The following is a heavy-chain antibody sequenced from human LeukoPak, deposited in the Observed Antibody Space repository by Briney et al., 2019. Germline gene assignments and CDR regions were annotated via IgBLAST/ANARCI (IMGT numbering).Heavy chain of an antibody. J-gene: IGHJ6*04. Sequence: GGSLRLSCAASGLTVSNNFMNWVRQAPGKGLEWVSVIYSSGATHYADPVKGRFTISRDNSKNTLFLQMNSLRAEDTAVYYCAREPSITNGMDVWGKGTTVTVSS. V-gene: IGHV3-53*01. CDR2: IYSSGAT. CDR3: AREPSITNGMDV. CDR1: GLTVSNNF. D-gene: IGHD3-10*01.